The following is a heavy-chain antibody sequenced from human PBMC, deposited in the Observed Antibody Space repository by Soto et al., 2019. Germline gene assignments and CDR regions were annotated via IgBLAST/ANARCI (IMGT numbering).Heavy chain of an antibody. CDR3: ALGARGGHGGEAY. Sequence: EEQLVESGGGLVQPGGSLRLSCAVSGLSFSSLWMSWVRQAPGKGLEWLANMNQDGGEKYYVDSVRGRFTISRDNAKNLLFLQMNGVRAEDTAVDYCALGARGGHGGEAYWGQGTLVTVSS. D-gene: IGHD5-12*01. CDR1: GLSFSSLW. J-gene: IGHJ4*02. V-gene: IGHV3-7*01. CDR2: MNQDGGEK.